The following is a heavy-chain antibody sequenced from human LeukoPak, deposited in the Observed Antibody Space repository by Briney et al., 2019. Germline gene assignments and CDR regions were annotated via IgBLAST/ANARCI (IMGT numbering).Heavy chain of an antibody. CDR3: ARSRFYPPFDS. D-gene: IGHD3-16*01. CDR2: IGTYNDHT. V-gene: IGHV1-18*04. CDR1: GYTFTNYG. J-gene: IGHJ4*02. Sequence: ASVKVSCKASGYTFTNYGISWVRQAPGQGLEWMGWIGTYNDHTNYAQKFQGRVTMTTDTSTTTVSMELRSLKSDDTAVYYCARSRFYPPFDSRGQGTLVTVSS.